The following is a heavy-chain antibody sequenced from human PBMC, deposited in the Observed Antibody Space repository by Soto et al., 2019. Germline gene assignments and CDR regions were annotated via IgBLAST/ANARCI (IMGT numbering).Heavy chain of an antibody. Sequence: GGSLRLSCAASGFTFSSYAMHWVRQAPGKGLEWVAVISYDGSNKYYADSVKGRFTISRDNSKNTLYLQMNSLRAEDTAVYYCAREDNLGELGFGTPFDYWGQGTLVTVSS. V-gene: IGHV3-30-3*01. CDR1: GFTFSSYA. D-gene: IGHD3-10*01. CDR2: ISYDGSNK. J-gene: IGHJ4*02. CDR3: AREDNLGELGFGTPFDY.